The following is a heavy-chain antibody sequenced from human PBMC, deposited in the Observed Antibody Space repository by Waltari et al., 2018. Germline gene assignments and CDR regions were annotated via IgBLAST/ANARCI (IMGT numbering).Heavy chain of an antibody. Sequence: QVQLVESGGGVVQPGRSLRISCAASGFTFSSYGMPWVRQAPGKGLEWVAVIWYDGSNKYYADSVKGRFTISRDNSKNTLYLQMNSLRAEDTAVYYCARIRSATVTHDAFDIWGQGTMVTVSS. D-gene: IGHD4-17*01. CDR3: ARIRSATVTHDAFDI. V-gene: IGHV3-33*01. J-gene: IGHJ3*02. CDR1: GFTFSSYG. CDR2: IWYDGSNK.